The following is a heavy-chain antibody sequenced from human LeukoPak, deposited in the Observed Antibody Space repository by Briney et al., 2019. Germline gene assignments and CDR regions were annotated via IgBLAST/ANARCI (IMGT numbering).Heavy chain of an antibody. D-gene: IGHD3-22*01. CDR1: GYTFTGYY. J-gene: IGHJ4*02. V-gene: IGHV1-2*02. Sequence: ASVKVSCKASGYTFTGYYMHWVRQAPGQGLEWMGWINPNSGATYYAQKFEGRVTMTRDTSITIAYMELSRLRSDDTAVYYCASYYDSSGYHPSRFDYWGQGTLVTVSS. CDR2: INPNSGAT. CDR3: ASYYDSSGYHPSRFDY.